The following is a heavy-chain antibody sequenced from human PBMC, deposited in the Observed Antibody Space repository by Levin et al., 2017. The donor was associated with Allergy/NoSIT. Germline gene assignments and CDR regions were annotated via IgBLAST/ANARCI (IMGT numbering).Heavy chain of an antibody. CDR2: ISYDGSNK. J-gene: IGHJ4*02. V-gene: IGHV3-30*18. Sequence: GESLKISCAASGFTFSSYGMHWVRQAPGKGLEWVAVISYDGSNKYYADSVKGRFTISRDNSKNTLYLQMNSLRAEDTAVYYCAKAEYYDYWGQGTLVTVSS. CDR1: GFTFSSYG. CDR3: AKAEYYDY. D-gene: IGHD3-10*01.